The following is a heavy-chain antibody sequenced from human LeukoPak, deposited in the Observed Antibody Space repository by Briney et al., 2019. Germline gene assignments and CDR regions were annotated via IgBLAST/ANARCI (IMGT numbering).Heavy chain of an antibody. CDR3: ARDIGATNWFDP. Sequence: GGSLRLSCAASGFTFSSYWMHWVRQAPGMGLVWVSRINSDGRGTSYADSVKGRFTISRDNAKNTLYLQMNSLRAEDTAVYYCARDIGATNWFDPWGQGTLVTVSS. V-gene: IGHV3-74*01. CDR2: INSDGRGT. CDR1: GFTFSSYW. D-gene: IGHD1-26*01. J-gene: IGHJ5*02.